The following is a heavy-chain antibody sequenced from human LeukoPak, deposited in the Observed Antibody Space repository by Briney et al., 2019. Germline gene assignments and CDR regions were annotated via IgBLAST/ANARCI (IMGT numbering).Heavy chain of an antibody. Sequence: QAGGSLRLSCTASGFTFGDYAMSWFRQAPGKGLEWVSAISGSGGSTYYADSVKGRFTISRDNSKNTLYLQMSSLRAEDTAVYYCAKEFNRGLPDYWGQGTLVTVPS. D-gene: IGHD2-21*01. V-gene: IGHV3-23*01. J-gene: IGHJ4*02. CDR1: GFTFGDYA. CDR3: AKEFNRGLPDY. CDR2: ISGSGGST.